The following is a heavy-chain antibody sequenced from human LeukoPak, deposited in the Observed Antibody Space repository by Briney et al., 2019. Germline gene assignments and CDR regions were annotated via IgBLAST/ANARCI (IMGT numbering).Heavy chain of an antibody. CDR3: ARERVENQQLVGGNY. Sequence: GGSLTLSCAPSGLTVSSYYMIWLRQAPAKGLEWVSVIYSGGSTYYADSVKGRFTISRDNSKNTLYLQMNSLRAEDTAVYYCARERVENQQLVGGNYWGQGTLVTVSS. CDR1: GLTVSSYY. CDR2: IYSGGST. V-gene: IGHV3-66*01. D-gene: IGHD6-6*01. J-gene: IGHJ4*02.